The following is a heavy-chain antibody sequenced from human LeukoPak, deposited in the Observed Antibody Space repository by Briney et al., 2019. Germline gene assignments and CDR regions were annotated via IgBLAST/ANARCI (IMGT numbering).Heavy chain of an antibody. V-gene: IGHV3-74*01. CDR1: GFTFSSYW. D-gene: IGHD5-18*01. CDR2: INSDGSST. Sequence: GGSLRLSCAASGFTFSSYWMHWVRQAPGKGLVWVSRINSDGSSTSYADSVKGRFTISRDNAKNTLYLQMNSLRAEDTAVYYCAREEDTAMVYWFDPWGQGTLVTVSS. J-gene: IGHJ5*02. CDR3: AREEDTAMVYWFDP.